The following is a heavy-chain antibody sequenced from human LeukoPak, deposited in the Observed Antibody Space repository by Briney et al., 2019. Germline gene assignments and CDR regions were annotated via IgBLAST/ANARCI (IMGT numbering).Heavy chain of an antibody. J-gene: IGHJ5*02. Sequence: ASVKVSCKTSGYSFTDYYMHWVRQAPGQGLEWMGWINPNSGGTSSAQKFQGRVTMTRDTSITTVFMEMSWLTSDDTAIYYCARADRLHGGPYLIGPWGQGTLVTVSS. CDR1: GYSFTDYY. V-gene: IGHV1-2*02. CDR3: ARADRLHGGPYLIGP. D-gene: IGHD2-21*01. CDR2: INPNSGGT.